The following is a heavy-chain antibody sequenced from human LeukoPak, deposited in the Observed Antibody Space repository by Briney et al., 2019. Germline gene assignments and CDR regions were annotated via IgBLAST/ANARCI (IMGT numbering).Heavy chain of an antibody. J-gene: IGHJ5*02. D-gene: IGHD5-12*01. V-gene: IGHV4-31*11. CDR2: IYYSGST. CDR1: GGSFSGYY. CDR3: ARGYTP. Sequence: SETLSLTCAVYGGSFSGYYWSWIRQHPGKGLEWIGYIYYSGSTYYNPSLKSRVTISVDTSKNQFSLKLSSVTAADTAVYYCARGYTPWGQGTLVTVSS.